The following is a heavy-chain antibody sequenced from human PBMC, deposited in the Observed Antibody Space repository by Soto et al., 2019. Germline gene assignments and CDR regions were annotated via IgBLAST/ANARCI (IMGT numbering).Heavy chain of an antibody. J-gene: IGHJ4*02. CDR3: ARDPDRSGWFDY. D-gene: IGHD6-19*01. V-gene: IGHV4-31*03. CDR1: GGSISSGGYL. CDR2: INYSGST. Sequence: QVQLQESGPGLVKPSQTLSLTCTVSGGSISSGGYLWSWIRQLPGKGLEWIAYINYSGSTSYNPSLKSRASLSVDTSKNQFFLKLTSVTAADTAVYYCARDPDRSGWFDYWGQGTLVTVSS.